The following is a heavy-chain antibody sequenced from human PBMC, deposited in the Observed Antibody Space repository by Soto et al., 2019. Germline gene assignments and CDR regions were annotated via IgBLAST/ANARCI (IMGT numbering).Heavy chain of an antibody. CDR2: IYYSGST. V-gene: IGHV4-39*01. CDR1: GGSISSSSYY. Sequence: QLQLQESGPGLVKPSETLSLTCTVSGGSISSSSYYWGWIRQPPGKGLEWIGSIYYSGSTYYNPSLKSRVTISVDTSKNQFSLKLSSVTAADTVVYYCARHPPYSSGWWIDYWGQGTLVTVSS. CDR3: ARHPPYSSGWWIDY. J-gene: IGHJ4*02. D-gene: IGHD6-19*01.